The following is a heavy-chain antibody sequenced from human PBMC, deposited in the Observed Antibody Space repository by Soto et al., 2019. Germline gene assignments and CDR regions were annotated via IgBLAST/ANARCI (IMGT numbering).Heavy chain of an antibody. V-gene: IGHV1-8*01. CDR2: MNPNIGNT. J-gene: IGHJ6*02. CDR3: ARWPDGYYYYGMDV. Sequence: QVQLVQSGAEVKKPGASVKVSCKASGYTFTSYDINWVRQATGQGLEWMGWMNPNIGNTGYAQKFQGRVTMTRNTSRSTAYMELSSLRSEDTAVYYCARWPDGYYYYGMDVWGQGTTVTVSS. CDR1: GYTFTSYD.